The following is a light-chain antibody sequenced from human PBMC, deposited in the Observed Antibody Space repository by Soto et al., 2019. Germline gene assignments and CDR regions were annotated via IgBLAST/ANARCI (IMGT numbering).Light chain of an antibody. Sequence: DIQMTQSPSSLSASVGDRVAITCRASQIIGNYLNWYQQKPGKAPKFLIYAASTLQSGVPSRFSGSGSGTDFTLTINSLQPEDFATYYCQQTYNTPVTFSPGTKVDIK. CDR1: QIIGNY. CDR3: QQTYNTPVT. V-gene: IGKV1-39*01. CDR2: AAS. J-gene: IGKJ3*01.